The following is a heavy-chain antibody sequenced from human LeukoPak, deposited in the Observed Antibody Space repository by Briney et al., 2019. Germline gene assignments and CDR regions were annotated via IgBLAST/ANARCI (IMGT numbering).Heavy chain of an antibody. Sequence: PGGSLRLSCAASGFTFSSYAMSWVRQAPGKGLEWVAVISYDGSNKYYADSVKGRFTISRDNSKNTLYLQMNSLRAEDTAVYYCARDQTYYYDSSGYDYWGQGTLVTVSS. J-gene: IGHJ4*02. CDR3: ARDQTYYYDSSGYDY. V-gene: IGHV3-30-3*01. CDR2: ISYDGSNK. D-gene: IGHD3-22*01. CDR1: GFTFSSYA.